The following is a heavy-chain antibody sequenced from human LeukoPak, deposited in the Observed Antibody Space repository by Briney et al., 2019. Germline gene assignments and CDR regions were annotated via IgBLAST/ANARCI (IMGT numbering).Heavy chain of an antibody. J-gene: IGHJ4*02. D-gene: IGHD2-21*02. CDR1: GFTFSSYA. Sequence: GGSLRLSCAASGFTFSSYAMSWVRQAPGKGLEWVSSISSSSSYIYYADSVKGRFTIPGDNAKNSLYLQMNSLRAEDTAVYYCARGGSLYCGGDCYPSYWGQGTLVTVPS. V-gene: IGHV3-21*01. CDR2: ISSSSSYI. CDR3: ARGGSLYCGGDCYPSY.